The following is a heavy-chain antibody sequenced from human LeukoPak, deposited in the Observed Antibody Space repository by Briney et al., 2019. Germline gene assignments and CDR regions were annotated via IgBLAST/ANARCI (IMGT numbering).Heavy chain of an antibody. Sequence: GASVKVSCKASGYTFTSYAMHWVRQAPGQRLEGMGWINAGNGNTKYSQKFQGRVTITRDTSASTAYMELSSLRSEDTAVYYCASGYSSSWYSAFDIWGQGTMVTVSS. J-gene: IGHJ3*02. CDR3: ASGYSSSWYSAFDI. CDR2: INAGNGNT. D-gene: IGHD6-13*01. CDR1: GYTFTSYA. V-gene: IGHV1-3*01.